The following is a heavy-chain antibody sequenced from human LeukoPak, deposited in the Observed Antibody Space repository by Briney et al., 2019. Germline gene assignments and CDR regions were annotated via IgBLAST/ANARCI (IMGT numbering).Heavy chain of an antibody. CDR3: ATGDIVVVVAATMDY. D-gene: IGHD2-15*01. V-gene: IGHV3-30-3*01. CDR2: ISYDGSNK. J-gene: IGHJ4*02. CDR1: GFTXSXXA. Sequence: XXXCAXXGFTXSXXAMHWXXXAXXXGLXXVAVISYDGSNKYYADSVKGRFTISRDNSKNTLYLQMNGLRAEDTAVYYCATGDIVVVVAATMDYWGQGTLVTVSS.